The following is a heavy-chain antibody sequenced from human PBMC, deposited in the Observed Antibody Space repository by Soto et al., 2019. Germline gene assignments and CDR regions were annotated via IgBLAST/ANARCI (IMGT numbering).Heavy chain of an antibody. CDR2: INPDSGGT. D-gene: IGHD3-22*01. CDR3: ARDRGHYYDSSGYWNWFDP. J-gene: IGHJ5*02. Sequence: GASVKVSCKASGYTFTGYYLHCVRQAPGQGLEWMGWINPDSGGTNYAQKFQGRVTMTRDTSISTAYMELSRLRSDDTAVYYCARDRGHYYDSSGYWNWFDPWGQGTLVTVSS. V-gene: IGHV1-2*02. CDR1: GYTFTGYY.